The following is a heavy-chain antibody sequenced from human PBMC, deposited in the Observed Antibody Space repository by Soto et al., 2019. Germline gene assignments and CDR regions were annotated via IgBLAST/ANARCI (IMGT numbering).Heavy chain of an antibody. V-gene: IGHV1-8*01. D-gene: IGHD3-16*01. Sequence: ASVKVSCKASGYTFTSYDINWVRQATGQGLEWMGWMNPNSGNTGYAQKFQGRVTMTRNTSISTAYMEMGSLRSEDTAVYYCARTGSRRWLGLGYYYYGMDVWGQGTTVTVS. CDR3: ARTGSRRWLGLGYYYYGMDV. CDR1: GYTFTSYD. J-gene: IGHJ6*02. CDR2: MNPNSGNT.